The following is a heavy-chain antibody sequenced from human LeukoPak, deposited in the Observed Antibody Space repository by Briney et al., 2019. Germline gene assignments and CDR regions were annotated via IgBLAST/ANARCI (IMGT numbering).Heavy chain of an antibody. V-gene: IGHV3-48*03. CDR2: ISSSGSTI. CDR3: ARDQGYSGYPGNYYYYGMDV. J-gene: IGHJ6*04. Sequence: GGSLRLSCAASGFTFSSYEMNWVRQAPGNGLEWVSYISSSGSTIYYADSVKGRFTISRDNAKNSLYLQMNSLRAEDTAVYYCARDQGYSGYPGNYYYYGMDVWGKGTTVTVSS. CDR1: GFTFSSYE. D-gene: IGHD5-12*01.